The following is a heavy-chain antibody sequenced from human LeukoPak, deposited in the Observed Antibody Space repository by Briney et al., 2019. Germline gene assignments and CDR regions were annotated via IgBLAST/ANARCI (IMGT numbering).Heavy chain of an antibody. J-gene: IGHJ4*02. CDR3: AKGPSLYYDFWSGYPYY. Sequence: GGSLRLSCAASGFTFDDYAMHWVRQAPGKGLEWVSLISGDGGSTYYADSVKGRFTISRDNSENSLYLQMNSLRTEDTALYYCAKGPSLYYDFWSGYPYYWGQGTLVTVSS. CDR2: ISGDGGST. V-gene: IGHV3-43*02. D-gene: IGHD3-3*01. CDR1: GFTFDDYA.